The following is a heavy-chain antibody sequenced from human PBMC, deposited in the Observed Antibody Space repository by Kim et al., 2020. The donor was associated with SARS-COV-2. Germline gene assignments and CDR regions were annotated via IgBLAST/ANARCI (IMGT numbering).Heavy chain of an antibody. D-gene: IGHD2-15*01. J-gene: IGHJ4*02. V-gene: IGHV4-4*02. CDR2: T. CDR3: ARVPRGGYFDY. Sequence: TNHNPSLQRRVTISVDKSKNQFSLKLSSVTAADTAVYYCARVPRGGYFDYWGQGTLVTVSS.